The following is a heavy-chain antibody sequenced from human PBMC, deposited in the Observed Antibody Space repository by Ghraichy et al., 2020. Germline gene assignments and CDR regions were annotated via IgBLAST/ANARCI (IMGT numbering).Heavy chain of an antibody. D-gene: IGHD4-17*01. CDR2: MNPNSGNT. CDR3: ASVRMTTVTYGNDAFDI. CDR1: GYTFTSYD. Sequence: ASVKVSCKASGYTFTSYDINWVRQATGQGLEWMGWMNPNSGNTGYAQKFQGRVTITRNTSISTAYMELSSLRSEDTAVYYCASVRMTTVTYGNDAFDIWGQGTMVTVSS. V-gene: IGHV1-8*03. J-gene: IGHJ3*02.